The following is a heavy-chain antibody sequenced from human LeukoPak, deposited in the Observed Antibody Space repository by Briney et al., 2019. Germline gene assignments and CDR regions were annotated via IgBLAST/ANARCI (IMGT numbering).Heavy chain of an antibody. Sequence: RSSETLSLTCAVYGGSFSGYYWSWIRQPPGKGLEWIGYIYYSGSTYYNPSLKSRVTISVDTSKNQFSLKLSSVTAADTAVYYCARELRGAFDIWGQGTMVTVSS. CDR1: GGSFSGYY. J-gene: IGHJ3*02. CDR3: ARELRGAFDI. V-gene: IGHV4-59*12. CDR2: IYYSGST.